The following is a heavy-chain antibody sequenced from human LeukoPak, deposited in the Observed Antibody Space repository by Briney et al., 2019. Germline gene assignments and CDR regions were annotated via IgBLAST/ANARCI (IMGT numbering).Heavy chain of an antibody. CDR1: GGSISSGSYY. Sequence: PSQTLSLTCTVSGGSISSGSYYWSWIRQPAGKGLEWIGRIYTSGSTNYNPSLKSRVTISVDTSKNQFSLKLSSVTAADTAVYYCARYFSGTPDYWGQGTLVTVSS. J-gene: IGHJ4*02. D-gene: IGHD2/OR15-2a*01. CDR2: IYTSGST. V-gene: IGHV4-61*02. CDR3: ARYFSGTPDY.